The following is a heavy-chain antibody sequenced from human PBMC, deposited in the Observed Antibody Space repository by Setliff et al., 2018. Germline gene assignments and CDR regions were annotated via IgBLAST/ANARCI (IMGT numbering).Heavy chain of an antibody. CDR2: IIPIFGTA. CDR3: ASRAPPPREAFGGNYYYYMDV. Sequence: SVKVSCKASGGTFANKPISWVRQAPGQGLEWMGGIIPIFGTADYARKFQARVTITADESTSTAYMELRSLSSDDTAVYYCASRAPPPREAFGGNYYYYMDVWGEGTTVTVSS. V-gene: IGHV1-69*13. CDR1: GGTFANKP. J-gene: IGHJ6*03. D-gene: IGHD3-3*01.